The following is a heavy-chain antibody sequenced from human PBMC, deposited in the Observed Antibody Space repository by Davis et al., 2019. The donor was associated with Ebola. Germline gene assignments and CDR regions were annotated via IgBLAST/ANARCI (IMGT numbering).Heavy chain of an antibody. J-gene: IGHJ6*02. CDR3: AKSDYGDYPTYYGMDV. V-gene: IGHV3-23*01. CDR1: GFTFNNYA. D-gene: IGHD4-17*01. CDR2: ISGGGTGT. Sequence: GESLKISCAASGFTFNNYAMSWVRQAPGKGLEWVSVISGGGTGTYYADAVKGRFTISRDNSKNTLYLQMNSLKAEDTAEYYCAKSDYGDYPTYYGMDVWGQGTTVTVSS.